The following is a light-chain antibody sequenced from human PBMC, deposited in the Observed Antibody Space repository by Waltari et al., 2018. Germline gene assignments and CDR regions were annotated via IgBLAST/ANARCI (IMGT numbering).Light chain of an antibody. CDR3: QQRSNWPPLLT. CDR1: QSVSRY. V-gene: IGKV3-11*01. CDR2: DTS. J-gene: IGKJ4*01. Sequence: EIVLTQSPATLSLSPGERANLSCRASQSVSRYLAWYQQKPGKAPRLLIYDTSSRATVIPARFIGSGSETDFTLTISSLEPEDSAVYYCQQRSNWPPLLTFGGGTKVEF.